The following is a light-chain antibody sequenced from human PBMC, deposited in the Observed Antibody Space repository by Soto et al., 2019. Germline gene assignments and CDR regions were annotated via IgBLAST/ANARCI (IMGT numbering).Light chain of an antibody. CDR3: QQSHSTPHT. Sequence: DIQMTQSPSSLSAAVGDRVTITCRASQTIITNLNWYQQNPGKAPDLLVYAASTLQSGVPSRFSGSGSGTDFALTISSLRPEDFATYYCQQSHSTPHTFGQGTKLEIK. CDR2: AAS. CDR1: QTIITN. J-gene: IGKJ2*01. V-gene: IGKV1-39*01.